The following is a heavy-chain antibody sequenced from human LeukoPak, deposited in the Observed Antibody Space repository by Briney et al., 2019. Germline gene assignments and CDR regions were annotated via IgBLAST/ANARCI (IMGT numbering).Heavy chain of an antibody. CDR2: IYYSGST. CDR1: GGSFSGYY. J-gene: IGHJ6*02. Sequence: SETLSLTCAVYGGSFSGYYWSWIRQPPGKGLEWIGYIYYSGSTNYNPSLKSRVTISVDTSKNQFSLKLSSVTAADTAVYYCARRLGTQRGYYYYGMDVWGQGTTVTVSS. CDR3: ARRLGTQRGYYYYGMDV. V-gene: IGHV4-59*08. D-gene: IGHD7-27*01.